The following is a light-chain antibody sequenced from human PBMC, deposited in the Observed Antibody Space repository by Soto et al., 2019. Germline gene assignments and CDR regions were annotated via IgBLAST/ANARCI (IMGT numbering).Light chain of an antibody. CDR1: SSDVGGYNY. CDR3: SSYTSSSTLVI. Sequence: QSALTQPASVSGSPGQSITISCTGTSSDVGGYNYVSWYLQHPAKAPKLMIFDVSYRPSGVSNRFSGSKSGNTASLTISGLQAEDEADYYCSSYTSSSTLVIFGGGTKLTVL. V-gene: IGLV2-14*01. CDR2: DVS. J-gene: IGLJ2*01.